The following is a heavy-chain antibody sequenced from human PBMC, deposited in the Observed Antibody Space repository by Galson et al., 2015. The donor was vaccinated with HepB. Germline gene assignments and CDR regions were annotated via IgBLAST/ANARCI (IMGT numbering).Heavy chain of an antibody. J-gene: IGHJ1*01. CDR2: ISYDGSNK. Sequence: SLRLSCAASGFTFSSYAMHWVRQAPGKGLEWVAVISYDGSNKYYADSVKGRFTISRDNSKNTLYLQMNSLRAEDTAVYYCGRDQVAVAGTVYFQHWGQGTLVTVSS. D-gene: IGHD6-19*01. CDR3: GRDQVAVAGTVYFQH. CDR1: GFTFSSYA. V-gene: IGHV3-30-3*01.